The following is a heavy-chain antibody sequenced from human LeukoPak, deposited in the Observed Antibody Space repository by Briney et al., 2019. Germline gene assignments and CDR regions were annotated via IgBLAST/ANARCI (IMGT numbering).Heavy chain of an antibody. CDR1: GGSISSYY. CDR2: IYYSGST. Sequence: PSETLSPTCTVSGGSISSYYWSWIRQPPGKGLGWIGYIYYSGSTNYNPSLKSRATISVDTSKNQFSLKLSSVTAADTAVYYCARGHGDYATYYFDYWGQGTLVTVSS. D-gene: IGHD4-17*01. V-gene: IGHV4-59*01. J-gene: IGHJ4*02. CDR3: ARGHGDYATYYFDY.